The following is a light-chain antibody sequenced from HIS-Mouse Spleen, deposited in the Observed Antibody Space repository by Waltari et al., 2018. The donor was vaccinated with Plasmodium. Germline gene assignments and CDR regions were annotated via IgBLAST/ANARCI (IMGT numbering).Light chain of an antibody. V-gene: IGLV3-10*01. J-gene: IGLJ3*02. Sequence: SYELTQPPSVSVSPGQTARITCSGDALPKKCAYWYQQKSGQAPVLVIYEDSKRPSGIPGRCSGSSSGTMATLTISGAQVEDEADYYCYSTDSSGNHRVFGGGTKLTVL. CDR1: ALPKKC. CDR3: YSTDSSGNHRV. CDR2: EDS.